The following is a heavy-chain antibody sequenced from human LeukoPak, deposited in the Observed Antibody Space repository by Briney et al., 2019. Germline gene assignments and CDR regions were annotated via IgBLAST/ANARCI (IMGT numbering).Heavy chain of an antibody. V-gene: IGHV1-18*01. J-gene: IGHJ5*02. CDR1: GYTLSNYG. CDR2: ISADSGDT. CDR3: AFQRGYKLSWFDP. D-gene: IGHD5-18*01. Sequence: GPSVKVSCKASGYTLSNYGITWVRQAPGQGLEWMGWISADSGDTGCEQKFQGRVTMTTDTSTSTAYMELRSLRSDDTAMYYCAFQRGYKLSWFDPWGQGTLVTVSS.